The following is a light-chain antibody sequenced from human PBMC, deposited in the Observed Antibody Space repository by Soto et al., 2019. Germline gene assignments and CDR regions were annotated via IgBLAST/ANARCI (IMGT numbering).Light chain of an antibody. CDR2: GAS. Sequence: EIVMTPSPATLSVSPGERAALSCRASQSVSSSLAWYQQKPGQAPRLLIFGASNRATGIPARFSGSGSGTEFTLTISRLRSEDLAVYYCQKYHNWPPLTVGGGT. J-gene: IGKJ4*01. CDR1: QSVSSS. V-gene: IGKV3-15*01. CDR3: QKYHNWPPLT.